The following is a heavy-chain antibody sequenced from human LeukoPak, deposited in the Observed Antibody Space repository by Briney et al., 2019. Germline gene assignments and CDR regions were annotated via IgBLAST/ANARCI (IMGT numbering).Heavy chain of an antibody. V-gene: IGHV3-21*04. J-gene: IGHJ4*02. CDR1: GFTFSSYS. CDR3: AKGRGSIAAGHIDY. D-gene: IGHD6-13*01. Sequence: PGGSLRLSCAASGFTFSSYSMNWVRQAPGKGLEWVSSISSSSSYIYYADSVKGRFTISRDNAKNSLYLQMNSLRAEDTALYYCAKGRGSIAAGHIDYWGQGTLVTVSS. CDR2: ISSSSSYI.